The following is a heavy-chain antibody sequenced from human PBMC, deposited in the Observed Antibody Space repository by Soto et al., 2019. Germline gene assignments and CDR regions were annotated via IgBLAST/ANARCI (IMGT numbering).Heavy chain of an antibody. D-gene: IGHD2-2*01. Sequence: SVKVSCKASGGTFSRYSITWVRQAPGHGLEWIGRIIPIFGIASYAQKFQGRVTITADESTSTAYMELSSLRSDDTAVYYFAREDRVRETGLVPAAIDGMDVWGQGTTVTVSS. CDR1: GGTFSRYS. J-gene: IGHJ6*02. V-gene: IGHV1-69*13. CDR3: AREDRVRETGLVPAAIDGMDV. CDR2: IIPIFGIA.